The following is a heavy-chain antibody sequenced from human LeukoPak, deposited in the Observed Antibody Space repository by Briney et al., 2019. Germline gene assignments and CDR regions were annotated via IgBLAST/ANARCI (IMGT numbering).Heavy chain of an antibody. D-gene: IGHD2/OR15-2a*01. J-gene: IGHJ4*02. V-gene: IGHV3-15*01. CDR3: TSQENCY. Sequence: PGGSLRLSCSASRFTFSNAWMSSVRQAPGKGLEWLGRIRSKTDGGTTDYAAPVKGRFTISRDDSKNTLYRQMNSLKTEDTAVYYWTSQENCYWGQGTLVTVSS. CDR2: IRSKTDGGTT. CDR1: RFTFSNAW.